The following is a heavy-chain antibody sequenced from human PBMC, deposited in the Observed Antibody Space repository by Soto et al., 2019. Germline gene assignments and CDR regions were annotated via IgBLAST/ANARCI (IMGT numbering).Heavy chain of an antibody. CDR3: ALYYYDSSGYSGVDLGYYYGMDV. J-gene: IGHJ6*02. V-gene: IGHV1-18*01. Sequence: GPVKVSCKASGYTFTSYGISWGRQAPGQGVEGVGWISAYNGKTNYAQKIQGRVTMTTDTSTSTAYMELRSMRSDDKAVYYCALYYYDSSGYSGVDLGYYYGMDVWGQGTTVTVSS. CDR1: GYTFTSYG. CDR2: ISAYNGKT. D-gene: IGHD3-22*01.